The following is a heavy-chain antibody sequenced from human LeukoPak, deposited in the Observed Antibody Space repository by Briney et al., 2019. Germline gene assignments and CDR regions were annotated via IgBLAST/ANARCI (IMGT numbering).Heavy chain of an antibody. CDR2: IYYRGST. CDR1: GGSISSYY. Sequence: SETLSLTCTVSGGSISSYYWSWIRQPPGKGLEWIGYIYYRGSTNYNPSLKSRVTISVDTSKSQFSLKLSSVTAADTAVYYCARAGGDYGILTGYYPNWFHPWGQGTLVTVSS. J-gene: IGHJ5*02. CDR3: ARAGGDYGILTGYYPNWFHP. D-gene: IGHD3-9*01. V-gene: IGHV4-59*01.